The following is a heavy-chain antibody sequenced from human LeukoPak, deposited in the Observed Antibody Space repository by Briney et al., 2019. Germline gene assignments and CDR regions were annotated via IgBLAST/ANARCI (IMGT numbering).Heavy chain of an antibody. CDR1: GYSFTSYW. D-gene: IGHD6-13*01. J-gene: IGHJ5*02. CDR2: IYPDDSDT. CDR3: ARTHLSSSWYWFDP. Sequence: GESLKISCKGSGYSFTSYWIGWVRQMPGKGLEWMGIIYPDDSDTKYSPSFRGQVTISADKSISTAYLQWSSLKASDTAMYYCARTHLSSSWYWFDPWGQGTLVTVSS. V-gene: IGHV5-51*01.